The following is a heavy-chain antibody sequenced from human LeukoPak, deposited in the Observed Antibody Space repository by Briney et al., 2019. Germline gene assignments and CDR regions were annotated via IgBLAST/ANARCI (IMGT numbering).Heavy chain of an antibody. CDR1: GYTFTGYY. CDR3: ARASRRDRNTGFLWFGELLSDDAFDI. D-gene: IGHD3-10*01. J-gene: IGHJ3*02. CDR2: INPNSGGT. Sequence: ASVKVSCKASGYTFTGYYMHWVRQAPGQGLEWMGWINPNSGGTNYAQKFQGRVTMTRDTSISTAYMEMSRLRSDDTAVYYCARASRRDRNTGFLWFGELLSDDAFDIWGQGTMVTVSS. V-gene: IGHV1-2*02.